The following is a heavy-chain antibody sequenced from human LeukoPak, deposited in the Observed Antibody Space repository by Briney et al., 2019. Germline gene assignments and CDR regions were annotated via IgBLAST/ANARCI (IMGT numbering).Heavy chain of an antibody. CDR3: AKDGDFLTGYSNYYYMDV. D-gene: IGHD3-9*01. V-gene: IGHV3-30*18. Sequence: GGSLRLSCAASRFTFSSYGMHWVRQAPGKGLGWVAIISYDGSNKYYADSVKGRFTISRDNSKNTLYLQMNSLRAEDTAVYYCAKDGDFLTGYSNYYYMDVWGKGTTVTISS. J-gene: IGHJ6*03. CDR1: RFTFSSYG. CDR2: ISYDGSNK.